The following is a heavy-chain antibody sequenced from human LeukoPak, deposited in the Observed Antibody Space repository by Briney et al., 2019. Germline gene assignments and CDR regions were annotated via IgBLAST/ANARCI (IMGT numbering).Heavy chain of an antibody. J-gene: IGHJ4*02. CDR1: GFTISSNS. D-gene: IGHD3/OR15-3a*01. CDR3: ARDHGLDY. V-gene: IGHV3-53*01. CDR2: IYSSVT. Sequence: GGSLRLSCTVSGFTISSNSMSWVRQAPGKGLEWVSFIYSSVTHYSDSVKGRFTISRDNAKNSLYLQMNSLRAEDTAVYYCARDHGLDYWGQGTLVTVSS.